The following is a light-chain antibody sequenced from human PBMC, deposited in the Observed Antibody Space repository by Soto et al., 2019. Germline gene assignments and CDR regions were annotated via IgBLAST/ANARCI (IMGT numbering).Light chain of an antibody. CDR1: SSDVGGYDY. CDR2: EVS. V-gene: IGLV2-14*01. CDR3: SSYSISTADL. J-gene: IGLJ1*01. Sequence: QSVLTQPASVSWSPGQSITISCTGTSSDVGGYDYVSWYQLHPGKAPKLMGFEVSNRPSGVSYRFSGSKSGNTASLTISGLQAEDEADYFCSSYSISTADLFGTGTKVTVL.